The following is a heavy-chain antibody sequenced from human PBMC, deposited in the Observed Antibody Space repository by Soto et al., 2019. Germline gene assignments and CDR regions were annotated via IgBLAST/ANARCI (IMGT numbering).Heavy chain of an antibody. J-gene: IGHJ4*02. CDR2: IWYDGSNK. D-gene: IGHD3-3*01. CDR1: GFTFSSYG. Sequence: PGGSLRLSCAASGFTFSSYGMHWVRQAPGKGLEWVAVIWYDGSNKYYADSVKGRFTISRDNSKNTLYLQMNSLRAEDTAVYYCARDTTEAIFGVATYAFDYWGQGTLVTVSS. V-gene: IGHV3-33*01. CDR3: ARDTTEAIFGVATYAFDY.